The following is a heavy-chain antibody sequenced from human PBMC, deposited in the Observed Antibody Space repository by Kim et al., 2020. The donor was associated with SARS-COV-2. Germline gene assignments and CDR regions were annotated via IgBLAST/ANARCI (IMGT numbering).Heavy chain of an antibody. CDR3: ASLLRPMIFGVVSDEGRELDY. V-gene: IGHV1-69*13. CDR1: GGTFSSYA. Sequence: SVKVSCKASGGTFSSYAISWVRQAPGQGLEWMGGIIPIFGTANYAQKFQGRVTITADESTSTAYMELSSLRSEDTAVYYCASLLRPMIFGVVSDEGRELDYWGQGTLVTVSS. CDR2: IIPIFGTA. J-gene: IGHJ4*02. D-gene: IGHD3-3*01.